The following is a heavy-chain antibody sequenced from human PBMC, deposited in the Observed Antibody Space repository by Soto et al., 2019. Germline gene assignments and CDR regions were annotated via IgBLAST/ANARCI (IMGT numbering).Heavy chain of an antibody. Sequence: QVQLVESGGGVVQPGRSLRLSCAASGFMFSNHGMHWVRQAPDKGLEWVAVIWSDGNNRYYADSVKGRFTISRDNSKNTVYLQMNSLRAEDTAVYYGVRGDNWNDEASDYWGQGTLVTVSS. CDR3: VRGDNWNDEASDY. D-gene: IGHD1-1*01. CDR1: GFMFSNHG. V-gene: IGHV3-33*01. CDR2: IWSDGNNR. J-gene: IGHJ4*02.